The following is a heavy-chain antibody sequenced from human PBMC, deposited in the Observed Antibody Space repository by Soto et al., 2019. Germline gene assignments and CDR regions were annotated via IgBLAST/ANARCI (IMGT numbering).Heavy chain of an antibody. CDR3: ARGSYYYDSSGYYHS. CDR1: GGSISSGDYY. CDR2: IYYSGST. D-gene: IGHD3-22*01. Sequence: QVQLQESGPGLVKPSQTLSLTCTVSGGSISSGDYYWSWIRQPPGKGLEWIGYIYYSGSTYYNPSLKSRVTISVDTSKNQVSLRLTAVTAADTAVYYCARGSYYYDSSGYYHSWGQGTLVAVSS. V-gene: IGHV4-30-4*01. J-gene: IGHJ4*02.